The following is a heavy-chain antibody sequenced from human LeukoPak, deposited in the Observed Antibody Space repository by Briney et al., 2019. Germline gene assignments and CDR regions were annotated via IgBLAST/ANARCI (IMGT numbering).Heavy chain of an antibody. Sequence: SETLSLTCTVSGGSISSSSYYWGWLRQPPGKGLEWIGSIYYSGSTYYNPTLKSRITIAVDTSKNQFSLKLSSVTAADTAVYYCARVGSGWYPFDYWGQGTLVTVSS. CDR3: ARVGSGWYPFDY. CDR2: IYYSGST. J-gene: IGHJ4*02. D-gene: IGHD6-19*01. V-gene: IGHV4-39*07. CDR1: GGSISSSSYY.